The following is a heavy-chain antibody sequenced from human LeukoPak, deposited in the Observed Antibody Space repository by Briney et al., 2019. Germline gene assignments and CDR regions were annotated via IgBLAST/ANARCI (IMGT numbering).Heavy chain of an antibody. J-gene: IGHJ4*02. CDR3: ARFEYSSSWLDY. CDR1: GGSFSGYY. D-gene: IGHD6-13*01. Sequence: SETLSLTCAVYGGSFSGYYWSWIRQHPGKGLEWIGYIYYSGSTYYNPSLKSRVTISVDTSKNQFSLKLSSVTAADTAVYYCARFEYSSSWLDYWGQGTLVTVSS. V-gene: IGHV4-31*11. CDR2: IYYSGST.